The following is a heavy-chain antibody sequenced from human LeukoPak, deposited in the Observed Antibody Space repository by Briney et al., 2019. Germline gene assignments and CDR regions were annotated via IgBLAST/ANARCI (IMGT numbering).Heavy chain of an antibody. V-gene: IGHV4-34*01. CDR1: GGSFSGYY. CDR3: ARRDIVVVPATHFDL. J-gene: IGHJ2*01. D-gene: IGHD2-2*01. CDR2: INHSGST. Sequence: PSETLSLTCAVYGGSFSGYYWRWIRQPPGKGLEWIGEINHSGSTNYNPSLKSRVTISVDTSKNQFSLKLSSVTAADTAVYYCARRDIVVVPATHFDLWGRGTLVTVSS.